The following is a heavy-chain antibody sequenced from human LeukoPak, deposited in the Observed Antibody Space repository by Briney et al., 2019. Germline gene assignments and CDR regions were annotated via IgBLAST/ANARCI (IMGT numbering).Heavy chain of an antibody. J-gene: IGHJ5*02. Sequence: SETLSLTCAVYGGSFSGYYWSWIRQPPGKGLEWIGEINHSGSTNCNPSLKSRVTISVDTSKNQFSLKLSSVTAADTAVYYCARGQRGYCSSTSCYEFDPWGQGTLVTVSS. D-gene: IGHD2-2*01. CDR3: ARGQRGYCSSTSCYEFDP. CDR1: GGSFSGYY. V-gene: IGHV4-34*01. CDR2: INHSGST.